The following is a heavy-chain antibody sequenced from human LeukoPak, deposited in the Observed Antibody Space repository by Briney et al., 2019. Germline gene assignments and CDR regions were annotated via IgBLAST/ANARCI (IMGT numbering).Heavy chain of an antibody. CDR2: IRYDGSNK. D-gene: IGHD3-22*01. CDR1: GFTFSSYG. Sequence: GRSLRLSCAASGFTFSSYGMHWVRQAPGKGLEWVAFIRYDGSNKYYADSVKGRFTISRDNSKNTLYLQMNSLRAEDTAVYYCAKDRGYYYGSSGCIDYWGQGTLVSVSS. CDR3: AKDRGYYYGSSGCIDY. V-gene: IGHV3-30*02. J-gene: IGHJ4*02.